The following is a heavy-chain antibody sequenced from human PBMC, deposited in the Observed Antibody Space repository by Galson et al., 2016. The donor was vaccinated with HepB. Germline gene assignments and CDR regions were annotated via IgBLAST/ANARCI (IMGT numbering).Heavy chain of an antibody. V-gene: IGHV5-51*01. Sequence: QSGAEVKKPGESLKISCQGSGYKFTSYWIGWVRQVPEKGLVWMGTIYPGDSDTRYSPSFQGQVTISVDKSISTAYLQWSSLKASDSAMYYCARHELHSNSWYMDSWGQGTLVTVSS. D-gene: IGHD6-13*01. CDR2: IYPGDSDT. CDR3: ARHELHSNSWYMDS. J-gene: IGHJ4*02. CDR1: GYKFTSYW.